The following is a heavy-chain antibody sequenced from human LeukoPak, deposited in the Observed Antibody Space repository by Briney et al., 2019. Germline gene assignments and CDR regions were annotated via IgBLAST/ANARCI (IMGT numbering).Heavy chain of an antibody. CDR2: INSDGSIT. J-gene: IGHJ6*03. CDR1: GFTFSSFG. Sequence: GGSLRLSCAASGFTFSSFGMHWVRQTPGKGLVWVSRINSDGSITTYADSVKGRFTISRDNAKNTLYVQMNSLRAEDTGVYYCARGGTSGGAPDYYYYMDVWGKGTTVTVSS. V-gene: IGHV3-74*03. CDR3: ARGGTSGGAPDYYYYMDV. D-gene: IGHD6-19*01.